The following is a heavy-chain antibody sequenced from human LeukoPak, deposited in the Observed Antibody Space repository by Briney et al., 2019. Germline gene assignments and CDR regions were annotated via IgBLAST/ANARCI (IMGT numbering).Heavy chain of an antibody. D-gene: IGHD2-2*01. J-gene: IGHJ5*02. CDR3: ARDLPAATA. V-gene: IGHV3-21*01. CDR1: GFSFSSYS. Sequence: PGGSLRLSCIASGFSFSSYSTSWVRQAPGRGLDWVALIDRGSSVIYYADSVKGRFTISGDNAKNSLYLQMNNLRAEDTALYYCARDLPAATAWGQGTQVTVSS. CDR2: IDRGSSVI.